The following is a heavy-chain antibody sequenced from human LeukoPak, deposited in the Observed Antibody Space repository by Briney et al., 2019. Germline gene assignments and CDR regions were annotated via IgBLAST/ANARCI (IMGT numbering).Heavy chain of an antibody. CDR3: ARNLPSSGYFSD. V-gene: IGHV1-8*01. CDR2: MNPNSGNT. CDR1: GYTFTSYD. D-gene: IGHD3-22*01. J-gene: IGHJ4*02. Sequence: ASVKVSCEASGYTFTSYDINWVRQATGQGLEWMGWMNPNSGNTGYAQKFQGRVTMTRDTSISAAYMELSSLRSEDTAVYYCARNLPSSGYFSDWGQGTLVTVSS.